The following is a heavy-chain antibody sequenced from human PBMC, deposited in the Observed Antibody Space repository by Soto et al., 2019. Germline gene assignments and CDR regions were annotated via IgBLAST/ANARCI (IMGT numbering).Heavy chain of an antibody. CDR3: AKLRWGSDNWFDP. CDR2: ISGSGDST. Sequence: EVQLLESGGGLVQPGGSLRLSCAASGFTFSSYAMSWVRHTPGKGLEWVSAISGSGDSTYYADSVKGRFTISRDNSKNTLYLQMNSLRAEDTAVYYCAKLRWGSDNWFDPWGQGTLVNVSS. J-gene: IGHJ5*02. D-gene: IGHD3-10*01. V-gene: IGHV3-23*01. CDR1: GFTFSSYA.